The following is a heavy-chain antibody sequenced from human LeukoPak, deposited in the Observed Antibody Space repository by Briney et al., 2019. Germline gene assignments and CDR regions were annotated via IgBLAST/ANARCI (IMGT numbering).Heavy chain of an antibody. CDR2: IASNGGSE. D-gene: IGHD6-13*01. CDR3: AKRGHYSINWYHYFDY. CDR1: GFTFTTYG. J-gene: IGHJ4*02. V-gene: IGHV3-30*18. Sequence: GGSLRLSCAASGFTFTTYGLHWVRQAPGKGLEWVAAIASNGGSEYYADSVKGRFTISRDNSKNTLFLQMNSLRPDDTAAYYCAKRGHYSINWYHYFDYWGQGTLVTVSS.